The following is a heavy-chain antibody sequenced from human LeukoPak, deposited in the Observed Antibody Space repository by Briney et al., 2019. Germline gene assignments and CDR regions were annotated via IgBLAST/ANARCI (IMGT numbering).Heavy chain of an antibody. CDR1: GGSISSYY. D-gene: IGHD3-10*01. J-gene: IGHJ2*01. CDR3: ARAHLYTVRGVIAWHFDL. CDR2: IYHSGST. V-gene: IGHV4-59*08. Sequence: SETLSLTCTVSGGSISSYYWSWIRQPPGKGLEWSGYIYHSGSTNYNPSLKTRVTISEDTSKNQLSLKLSSVTAADTAVYYCARAHLYTVRGVIAWHFDLWGRGTLLTVPS.